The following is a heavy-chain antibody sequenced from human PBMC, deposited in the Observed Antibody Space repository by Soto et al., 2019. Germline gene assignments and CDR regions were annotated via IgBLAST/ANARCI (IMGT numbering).Heavy chain of an antibody. D-gene: IGHD5-12*01. CDR1: GFTFSTFG. J-gene: IGHJ4*02. CDR3: AKGVGDGYNSYFDY. Sequence: SGGSLRLSCAASGFTFSTFGMHWVRQAPGKGLEWVAVISFDGSNKFYPNSVKGRFTISRDNSKNTVDLQMNSLTAEDTALYYCAKGVGDGYNSYFDYWGQGALVTVSS. V-gene: IGHV3-30*18. CDR2: ISFDGSNK.